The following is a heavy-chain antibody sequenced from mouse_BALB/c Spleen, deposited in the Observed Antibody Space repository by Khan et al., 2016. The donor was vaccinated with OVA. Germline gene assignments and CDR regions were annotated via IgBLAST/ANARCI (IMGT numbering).Heavy chain of an antibody. CDR1: GYSITSDYA. Sequence: EVQLQESGPGLVKPSQSLSLTCTVTGYSITSDYAWNWIRQFPVNKLEWMGSISSPVRTSHNPSLQRLISITQDTSKNQFFLHLNSVTPEDTATYNSASSRYDRDSEAMDYGGQGTAVTVS. D-gene: IGHD2-14*01. CDR2: ISSPVRT. CDR3: ASSRYDRDSEAMDY. J-gene: IGHJ4*01. V-gene: IGHV3-2*02.